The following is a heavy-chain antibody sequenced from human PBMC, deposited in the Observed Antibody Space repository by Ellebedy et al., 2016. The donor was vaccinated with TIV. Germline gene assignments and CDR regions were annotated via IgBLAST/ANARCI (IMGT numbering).Heavy chain of an antibody. CDR1: GFTFSSYA. CDR3: AREGDCGGNFGY. D-gene: IGHD4-23*01. J-gene: IGHJ4*02. V-gene: IGHV3-30*04. Sequence: GESLKISCAASGFTFSSYAMHRVRQAPGKGLEWVAVISYDGSNKYYADSVKGRFTISRDNSKNTLYLLMNSLKPEDTSVYYCAREGDCGGNFGYWGQGTLVTVSS. CDR2: ISYDGSNK.